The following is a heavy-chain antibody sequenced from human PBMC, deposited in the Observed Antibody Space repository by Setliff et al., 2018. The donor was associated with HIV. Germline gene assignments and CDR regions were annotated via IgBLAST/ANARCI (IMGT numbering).Heavy chain of an antibody. CDR1: GGTFSDYY. CDR2: ISNSRTTT. CDR3: ARAKTSGTYYGWSY. J-gene: IGHJ4*02. D-gene: IGHD1-26*01. V-gene: IGHV3-11*01. Sequence: SCKASGGTFSDYYMTWIRQAPGKGLEWISYISNSRTTTSYADSVKGRFTISRDNAKNSLYLQMNSLRAEDTAVYYCARAKTSGTYYGWSYWGQGTLVTVSS.